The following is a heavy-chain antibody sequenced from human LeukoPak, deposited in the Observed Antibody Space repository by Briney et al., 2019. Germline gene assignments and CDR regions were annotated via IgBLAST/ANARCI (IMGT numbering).Heavy chain of an antibody. V-gene: IGHV3-30*03. CDR2: ISYDGSNK. CDR3: ARDGYNYLAY. D-gene: IGHD5-24*01. CDR1: GFTFSSYG. J-gene: IGHJ4*02. Sequence: GSLRLSCAASGFTFSSYGMHWVRQAPGKGLEWVAVISYDGSNKYYADSVKGRFTISRDNSKNTLYLQMNSLRAEDTAVYYCARDGYNYLAYWGQGTLVTVSS.